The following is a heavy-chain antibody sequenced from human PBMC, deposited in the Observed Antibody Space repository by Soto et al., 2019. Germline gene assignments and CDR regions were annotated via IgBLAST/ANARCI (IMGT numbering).Heavy chain of an antibody. CDR2: ISYDGSNK. D-gene: IGHD1-26*01. V-gene: IGHV3-30*18. Sequence: GGSLRLSCAASGLTFSIYGMHGLGQAPGEAVEWVAVISYDGSNKYYADSVKGRFTISRDNSKNKPYLHMNSLRAEDTAVYYCAKEWRVGATAYYFDYWGQGTLVTVSS. CDR1: GLTFSIYG. CDR3: AKEWRVGATAYYFDY. J-gene: IGHJ4*02.